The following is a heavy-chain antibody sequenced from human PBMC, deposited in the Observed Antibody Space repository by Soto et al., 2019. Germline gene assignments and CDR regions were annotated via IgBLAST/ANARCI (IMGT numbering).Heavy chain of an antibody. J-gene: IGHJ4*02. CDR3: ARKAGSSWYYFDC. Sequence: ASVKVSCKASGYTFASYGFSWVRQAPGQGLEWMGWISAYNGNTNYEQKLQGRVTMTIDTSTSTAYMELRSLRSDDTAVYYCARKAGSSWYYFDCWGQGTPVTVSS. D-gene: IGHD6-13*01. CDR1: GYTFASYG. V-gene: IGHV1-18*01. CDR2: ISAYNGNT.